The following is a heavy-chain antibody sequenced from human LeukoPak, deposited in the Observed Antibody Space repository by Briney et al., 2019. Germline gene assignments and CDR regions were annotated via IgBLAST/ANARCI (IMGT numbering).Heavy chain of an antibody. CDR1: GFTFSRYW. V-gene: IGHV3-74*01. CDR2: ISADGSVT. CDR3: AKGFRYHFDY. J-gene: IGHJ4*02. D-gene: IGHD1-14*01. Sequence: PGGSLRLSCADSGFTFSRYWMHWVRQTPGKGLVWVSCISADGSVTRYADSVKGRFTISRDNTKSTLYLQMDSLRAEDTAVYYCAKGFRYHFDYWGQGTLVTVSS.